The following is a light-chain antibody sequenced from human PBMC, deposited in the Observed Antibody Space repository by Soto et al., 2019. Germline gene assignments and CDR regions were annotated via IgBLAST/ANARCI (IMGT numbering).Light chain of an antibody. J-gene: IGKJ1*01. CDR1: QSISSW. V-gene: IGKV1-5*03. Sequence: DIQMTQSPSTLSASVGDRVTITCRASQSISSWLAWYQQKPGKAPKLLIYKAASLESGVPSMFSGCGSGTEFTITISSLQPYDFATYYCHQYNSYSPWTFGQGTKVEIK. CDR2: KAA. CDR3: HQYNSYSPWT.